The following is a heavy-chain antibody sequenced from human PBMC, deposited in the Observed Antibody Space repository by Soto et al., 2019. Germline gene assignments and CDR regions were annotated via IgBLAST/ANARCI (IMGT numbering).Heavy chain of an antibody. J-gene: IGHJ5*02. Sequence: ASVKVSCKASGYTFTSYAMHRVRQAPGQRLEWMGWINAGNGNTKYSQKFQGRVTITRDTSARTAYMELSSLRSEDTAVYYCAREGIAARVGGWLAPWGQGTLVTVSS. D-gene: IGHD6-6*01. CDR1: GYTFTSYA. CDR2: INAGNGNT. V-gene: IGHV1-3*01. CDR3: AREGIAARVGGWLAP.